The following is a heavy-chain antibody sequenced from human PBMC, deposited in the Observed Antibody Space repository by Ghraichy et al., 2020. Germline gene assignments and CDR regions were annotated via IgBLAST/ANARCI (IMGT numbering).Heavy chain of an antibody. CDR3: ARVNYQGTSGHLEL. CDR1: GYSFTGYW. Sequence: GESPNISCRGSGYSFTGYWFAWVRQMSGKGLEWMGVIYPGDSDTTYSPSFQGRVTISVDKSIMTAYLQWSSLKASDTAMYYCARVNYQGTSGHLELWGQGTLVTVSS. J-gene: IGHJ4*02. D-gene: IGHD1-1*01. CDR2: IYPGDSDT. V-gene: IGHV5-51*01.